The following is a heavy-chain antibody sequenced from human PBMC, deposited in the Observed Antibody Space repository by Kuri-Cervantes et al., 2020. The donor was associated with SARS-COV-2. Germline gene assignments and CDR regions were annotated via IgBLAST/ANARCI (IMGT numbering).Heavy chain of an antibody. Sequence: GESLKISCAASGFTFSSYSMNWVRQAPGKGLEWVSSISSSSSYIYYADSVKGRFTISRDNAKNSLYLQMNSLRAEDTAVYYCASSPRGAYDFWSGYTPYYYMDVWGKGTTVTVSS. V-gene: IGHV3-21*01. CDR3: ASSPRGAYDFWSGYTPYYYMDV. D-gene: IGHD3-3*01. J-gene: IGHJ6*03. CDR2: ISSSSSYI. CDR1: GFTFSSYS.